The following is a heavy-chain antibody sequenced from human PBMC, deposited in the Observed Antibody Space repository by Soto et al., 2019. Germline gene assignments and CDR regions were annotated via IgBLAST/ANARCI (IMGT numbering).Heavy chain of an antibody. CDR2: IYYSGST. V-gene: IGHV4-59*01. D-gene: IGHD5-18*01. Sequence: QVQLQESGAGLVKPSETLSLTCTVSGGSISSYYWSWIRQPPGQGLEWIGYIYYSGSTNYNPSLKSRVTIAVDTSKNQFSLKLSSVTAADTAVYYCAREGGYSYGQYYFDYWGQGTLVTVSS. CDR1: GGSISSYY. J-gene: IGHJ4*02. CDR3: AREGGYSYGQYYFDY.